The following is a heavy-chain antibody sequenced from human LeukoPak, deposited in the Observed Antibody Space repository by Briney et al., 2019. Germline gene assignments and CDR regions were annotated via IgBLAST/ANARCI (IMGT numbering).Heavy chain of an antibody. Sequence: ASVKVSCKASGYTFTSYDINWVRQATGQGLEWMGWMNPNSGNTGYAQKFQGRVTMTRNTSISTAYMELSSLRSEDTAVYYCARGPEILPYYVWGSYRYYYFDYWGQGTLVTASS. V-gene: IGHV1-8*01. CDR3: ARGPEILPYYVWGSYRYYYFDY. D-gene: IGHD3-16*02. CDR1: GYTFTSYD. J-gene: IGHJ4*02. CDR2: MNPNSGNT.